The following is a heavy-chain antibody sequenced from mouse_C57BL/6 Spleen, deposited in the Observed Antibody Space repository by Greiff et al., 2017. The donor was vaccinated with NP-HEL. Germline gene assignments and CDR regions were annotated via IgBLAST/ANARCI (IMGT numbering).Heavy chain of an antibody. CDR3: ARFTTVVATEYFDV. Sequence: VQLQQSGAELVRPGASVKLSCKASGYTFTDYYINWVKQRPGQGLEWIARIYPGSGNTYYNEKFKGKATLTAEKSSSTAYMQLSSLTSEDSAVYFCARFTTVVATEYFDVWGTGTTVTVSS. V-gene: IGHV1-76*01. CDR2: IYPGSGNT. CDR1: GYTFTDYY. D-gene: IGHD1-1*01. J-gene: IGHJ1*03.